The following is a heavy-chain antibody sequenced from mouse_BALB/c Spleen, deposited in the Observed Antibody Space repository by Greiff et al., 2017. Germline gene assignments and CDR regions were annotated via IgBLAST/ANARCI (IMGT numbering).Heavy chain of an antibody. J-gene: IGHJ4*01. CDR3: ACKVKNGENNAMDY. Sequence: VQLQQSGPELEKPGASVKISCKASGYSFTGYNMNWVQQSNGKSLEWIGNIDPYYGGTSYNQKFKGTATLTVYKSSSTAYRQLKILTSEDSAVYYWACKVKNGENNAMDYWGKGTSVTVSS. D-gene: IGHD2-13*01. CDR2: IDPYYGGT. V-gene: IGHV1-39*01. CDR1: GYSFTGYN.